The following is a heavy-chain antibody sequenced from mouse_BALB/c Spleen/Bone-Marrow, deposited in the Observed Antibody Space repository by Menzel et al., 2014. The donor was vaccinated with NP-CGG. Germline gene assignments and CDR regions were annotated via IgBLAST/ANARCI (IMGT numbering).Heavy chain of an antibody. CDR3: ARGGNYVWFAY. CDR1: GYTFTRYT. D-gene: IGHD2-1*01. J-gene: IGHJ3*01. CDR2: INPSSGYT. Sequence: QVQLKHSGAELARPGASVKMSCKASGYTFTRYTMHWVKQRPGQGLEWIGYINPSSGYTNYNQKFKDKATLTADKSSSTAYMQLSSLTSEDSAVHYCARGGNYVWFAYWGQGSLVTVSA. V-gene: IGHV1-4*01.